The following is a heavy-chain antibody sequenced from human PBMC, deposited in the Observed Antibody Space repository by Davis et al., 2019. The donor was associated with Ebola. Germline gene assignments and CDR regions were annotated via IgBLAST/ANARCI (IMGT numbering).Heavy chain of an antibody. CDR1: RGSISSHF. J-gene: IGHJ6*02. V-gene: IGHV4-59*11. CDR3: ARQPRSTRSPEYYHGLDV. Sequence: PWGSLRLSCAVSRGSISSHFWSWIRQSPGQGLEWIGSIFYTGSTNLNPSLRSRVTLSVDRPKNQFSLNLTSVTAADTAVYFCARQPRSTRSPEYYHGLDVWGQGTTVVVSS. D-gene: IGHD3-16*01. CDR2: IFYTGST.